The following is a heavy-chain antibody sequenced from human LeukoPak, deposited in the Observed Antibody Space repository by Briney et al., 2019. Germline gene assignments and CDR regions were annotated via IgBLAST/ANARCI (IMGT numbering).Heavy chain of an antibody. CDR3: ARGRTIFGVDIDY. V-gene: IGHV3-30*04. D-gene: IGHD3-3*01. Sequence: GGSLRLSCAVFGFPFGDFPMHWVRQAPGKGLEWVSFISYDGRIKYYADSVKGRLTVSRDNSKNEMFLQMDSLRSEDTAVYYCARGRTIFGVDIDYWGQGTLVTASS. CDR2: ISYDGRIK. CDR1: GFPFGDFP. J-gene: IGHJ4*02.